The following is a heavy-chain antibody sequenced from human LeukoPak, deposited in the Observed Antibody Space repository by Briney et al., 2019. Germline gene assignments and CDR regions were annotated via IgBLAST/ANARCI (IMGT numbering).Heavy chain of an antibody. Sequence: PGGSLRLSCAASGFSVGNSYMSWVRQPPGKGLEWVSRLYSDGGTHYADSVKGRFTISRDNSKNMLYLKMNSLRAEDTAVYYCAGRWSYYYFDFRGQGTLVTVSS. CDR2: LYSDGGT. CDR3: AGRWSYYYFDF. J-gene: IGHJ4*02. D-gene: IGHD3-10*01. CDR1: GFSVGNSY. V-gene: IGHV3-66*02.